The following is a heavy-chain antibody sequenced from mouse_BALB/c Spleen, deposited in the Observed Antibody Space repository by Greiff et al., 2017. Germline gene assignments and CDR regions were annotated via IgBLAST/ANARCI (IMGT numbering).Heavy chain of an antibody. CDR3: AREKYYDYSMDY. D-gene: IGHD2-4*01. V-gene: IGHV5-17*02. Sequence: DVMLVESGGGLVQPGGSRKLSCAASGFTFSSFGMHWVRQAPEKGLEWVAYISSGSITIYYADTVKGRFTVSRDNPKNTLFLQMTSLRSEDTAMYYCAREKYYDYSMDYWGQGTSVTVSS. J-gene: IGHJ4*01. CDR1: GFTFSSFG. CDR2: ISSGSITI.